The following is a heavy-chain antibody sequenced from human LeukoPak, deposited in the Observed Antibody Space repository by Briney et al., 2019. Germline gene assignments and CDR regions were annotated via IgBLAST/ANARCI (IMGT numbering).Heavy chain of an antibody. CDR1: GFTVSSNY. V-gene: IGHV3-66*02. CDR3: ARAKWGSDFDY. CDR2: IYSGGST. D-gene: IGHD1-26*01. Sequence: PGGSLRLSCAASGFTVSSNYMSWVRQAPGKGLEWVSVIYSGGSTYYADSVKGRFTISRDNSKNTLYLQMNSLRAEDTAVYYCARAKWGSDFDYWGLGTLVTVSS. J-gene: IGHJ4*02.